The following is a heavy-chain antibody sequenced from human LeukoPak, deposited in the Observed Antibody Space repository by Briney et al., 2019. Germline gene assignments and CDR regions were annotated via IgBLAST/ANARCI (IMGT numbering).Heavy chain of an antibody. CDR3: ARERGDRDEIDY. V-gene: IGHV3-30*02. CDR1: GFTFSSYG. CDR2: IRYDGSNK. Sequence: GGSLRLSCAASGFTFSSYGMHWVRQAPGKGLEWVAFIRYDGSNKYYADSVKGRFTISRDNSKNTLYLQMNSLRAEDTALYYCARERGDRDEIDYWGQGALVTVSS. D-gene: IGHD3-16*01. J-gene: IGHJ4*02.